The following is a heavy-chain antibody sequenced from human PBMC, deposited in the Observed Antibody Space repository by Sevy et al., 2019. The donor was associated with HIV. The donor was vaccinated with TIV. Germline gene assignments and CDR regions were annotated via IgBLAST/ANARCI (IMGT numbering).Heavy chain of an antibody. V-gene: IGHV3-23*01. J-gene: IGHJ6*02. Sequence: GGSLRLSCAVSGFTFSGYVMNWVRQAPGKGLEWVSAINGKGRSTHYADSVEGRFTISRDNSKNTLYLQMNSLRAEDTAVYYCAKTIDSGGGVVPAANYFYYGMDVWGQGTTVTVSS. D-gene: IGHD2-2*01. CDR2: INGKGRST. CDR1: GFTFSGYV. CDR3: AKTIDSGGGVVPAANYFYYGMDV.